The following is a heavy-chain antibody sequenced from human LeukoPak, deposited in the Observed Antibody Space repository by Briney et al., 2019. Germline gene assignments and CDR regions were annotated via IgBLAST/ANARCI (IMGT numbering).Heavy chain of an antibody. D-gene: IGHD6-13*01. CDR3: ARERIATTGTGWFDP. CDR1: GFSFNSYA. V-gene: IGHV3-30*04. Sequence: GRSLRLSCAASGFSFNSYAIHWVRQAQGKGLEWVAVISDDGSIKYYADSVKGRFTISRDNSKNTLYLLMNSLRTEDTAFYYCARERIATTGTGWFDPWGQGTLVTVSS. J-gene: IGHJ5*02. CDR2: ISDDGSIK.